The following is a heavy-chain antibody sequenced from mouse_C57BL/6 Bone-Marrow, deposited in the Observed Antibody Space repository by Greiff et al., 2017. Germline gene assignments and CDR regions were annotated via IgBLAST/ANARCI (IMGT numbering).Heavy chain of an antibody. D-gene: IGHD2-1*01. J-gene: IGHJ4*01. CDR2: IYPGDGDT. V-gene: IGHV1-80*01. Sequence: QVQLQQSGAELVKPGASVKISCKASGYAFSSYWMNWVKQRPGTGLEWIGQIYPGDGDTNYNGKFKGKATLTADKSSSTAYMQLSRLTSEDSAVYFCARWPLLFSWYAMDYWGQGTSVTVSS. CDR1: GYAFSSYW. CDR3: ARWPLLFSWYAMDY.